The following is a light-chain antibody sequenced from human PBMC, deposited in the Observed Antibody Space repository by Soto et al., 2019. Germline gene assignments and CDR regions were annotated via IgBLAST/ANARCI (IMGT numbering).Light chain of an antibody. CDR3: QQFRSSPLMYT. J-gene: IGKJ5*01. Sequence: EIVLTQSPGTLSLSPGERATPSCRASQSVSSTYLAWYQQKPGQAPRLLIYGASSRATGIPDRFSGSGSGTDFTLTISRLEPEDFAVYYCQQFRSSPLMYTFGQGTRLEIK. CDR1: QSVSSTY. CDR2: GAS. V-gene: IGKV3-20*01.